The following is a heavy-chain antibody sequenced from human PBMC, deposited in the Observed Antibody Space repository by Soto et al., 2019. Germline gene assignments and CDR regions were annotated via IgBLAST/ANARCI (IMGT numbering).Heavy chain of an antibody. CDR2: ISGSGGST. CDR1: GFTFSSYA. Sequence: EVQLLESGGGLVQPGGSLRLSCAASGFTFSSYAMSWVRQAPGKGLEWVSAISGSGGSTYYADSVKGRFTISRDNSKNTLYLQMNSLRAEDTAVYYCAKDQRGLRIVGATTGFDYWGQGTLVTVSS. D-gene: IGHD1-26*01. CDR3: AKDQRGLRIVGATTGFDY. V-gene: IGHV3-23*01. J-gene: IGHJ4*02.